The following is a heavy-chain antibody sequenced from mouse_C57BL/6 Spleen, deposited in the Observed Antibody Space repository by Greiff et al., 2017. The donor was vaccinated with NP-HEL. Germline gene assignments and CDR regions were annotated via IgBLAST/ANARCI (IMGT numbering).Heavy chain of an antibody. D-gene: IGHD1-1*01. CDR1: GFTFSDYY. J-gene: IGHJ4*01. CDR2: INYDGSST. Sequence: EVKLVESEGGLVQPGSSMKLSCTASGFTFSDYYMAWVRQVPEKGLEWVANINYDGSSTYYLDSLKSRFIISRDNAKNILYLQMSSLKSEDTATYYCARGTTVVAMDYWGQGTSVTVSS. CDR3: ARGTTVVAMDY. V-gene: IGHV5-16*01.